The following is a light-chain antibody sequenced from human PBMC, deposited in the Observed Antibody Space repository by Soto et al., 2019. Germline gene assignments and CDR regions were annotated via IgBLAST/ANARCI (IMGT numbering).Light chain of an antibody. CDR3: QQYKIRST. V-gene: IGKV1-5*01. J-gene: IGKJ1*01. CDR1: ERVAKW. CDR2: DVS. Sequence: DIQMTQSPSSLSASVGDTVTITCRASERVAKWLAWYHQKPGNAPKVLIYDVSKLGSGVPSRFSGSGSETEFTLSITGLQPEDPATYFCQQYKIRSTFGQGTKVEV.